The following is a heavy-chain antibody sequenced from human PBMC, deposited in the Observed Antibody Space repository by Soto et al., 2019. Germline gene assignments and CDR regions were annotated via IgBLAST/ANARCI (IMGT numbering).Heavy chain of an antibody. Sequence: QVQLVQSGAEVKKPGASVKVSCKASGYTFTRSGISWVRQAPGQGLEWMGWISTYNGDTNYAQTFQGRVTMTTDTSTSTAYMELRSLRSDDTAVYYCAREGVAPYYYYGIDVWGQGTPVTVSS. CDR2: ISTYNGDT. V-gene: IGHV1-18*01. CDR3: AREGVAPYYYYGIDV. CDR1: GYTFTRSG. D-gene: IGHD5-12*01. J-gene: IGHJ6*02.